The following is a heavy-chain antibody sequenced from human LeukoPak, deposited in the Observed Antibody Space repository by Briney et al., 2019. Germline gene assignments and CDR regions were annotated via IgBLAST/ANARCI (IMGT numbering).Heavy chain of an antibody. CDR3: TTVFWGYSAYDIDY. J-gene: IGHJ4*02. V-gene: IGHV3-48*01. D-gene: IGHD5-12*01. Sequence: GGSLRLSCAASGFTFSSYSMNWVRQAPGKGLEWVSYISSSSSTIYYADSVKGRFTISRDNAKNSLYLQMNSLKTEDTAVYYCTTVFWGYSAYDIDYWGQGTLVTVSS. CDR1: GFTFSSYS. CDR2: ISSSSSTI.